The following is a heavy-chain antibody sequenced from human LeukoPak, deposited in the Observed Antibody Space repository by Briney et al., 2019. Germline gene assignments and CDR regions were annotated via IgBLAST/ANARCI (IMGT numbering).Heavy chain of an antibody. J-gene: IGHJ6*03. CDR3: ARDGSGSGSYHYYYMDV. V-gene: IGHV4-39*07. CDR1: GYSISSSSYY. CDR2: IYYSGST. D-gene: IGHD3-10*01. Sequence: SETLSLTCTVSGYSISSSSYYWGWIRQPPGKGLEWIGSIYYSGSTYYNPSLKSRVTISVDTSKSQFSLKLSSVTAADTAVYYCARDGSGSGSYHYYYMDVWGKGTTVTVSS.